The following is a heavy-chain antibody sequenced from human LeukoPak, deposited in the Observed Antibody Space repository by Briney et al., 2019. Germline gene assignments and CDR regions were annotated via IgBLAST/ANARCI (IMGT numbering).Heavy chain of an antibody. V-gene: IGHV1-2*04. J-gene: IGHJ4*02. D-gene: IGHD3-10*01. CDR3: ARGSRQPYYYGSGSYYCDY. Sequence: ASVKVSCKASGYTFTGYYMHWVRPAPGQGLEWMGWINPNSGGTNYAQKFQGWVTMTRDTSISTAYMELSRLRSDDTAVYYCARGSRQPYYYGSGSYYCDYWGQGTLVTVSS. CDR2: INPNSGGT. CDR1: GYTFTGYY.